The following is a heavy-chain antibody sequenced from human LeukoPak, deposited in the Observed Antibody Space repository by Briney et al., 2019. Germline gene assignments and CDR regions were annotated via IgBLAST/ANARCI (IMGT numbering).Heavy chain of an antibody. V-gene: IGHV4-59*01. CDR3: ARLPSSSSFDY. CDR2: IYYSGST. Sequence: PSETLSLTCTVSGGSISSYYWSWIRQPPGKGLEWIGYIYYSGSTNYNPSLKSRVTISVDTSKNQFSLKLSSVTAADTAVYYCARLPSSSSFDYWGQGTLVTVSS. CDR1: GGSISSYY. D-gene: IGHD6-6*01. J-gene: IGHJ4*02.